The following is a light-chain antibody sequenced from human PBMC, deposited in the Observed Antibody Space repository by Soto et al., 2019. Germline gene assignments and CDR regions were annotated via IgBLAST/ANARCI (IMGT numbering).Light chain of an antibody. V-gene: IGKV3-11*01. CDR1: QSVNNNY. CDR2: DAS. J-gene: IGKJ5*01. CDR3: QQRSNWPPFT. Sequence: EIVLTQSPGTLSLSPGERATLSCRASQSVNNNYVAWYQQKPGQAPRLLIYDASNRATGIPARFSGSGSGTDFTLTISSLEPEDFAVYYCQQRSNWPPFTFGQGTRLEIK.